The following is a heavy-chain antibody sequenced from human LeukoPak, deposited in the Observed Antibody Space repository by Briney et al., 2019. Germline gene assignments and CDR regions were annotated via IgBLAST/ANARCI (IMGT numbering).Heavy chain of an antibody. D-gene: IGHD3-10*01. Sequence: GGSLRLSCAASGFTFSSYGMHWVRQAPGKGLEWVAFISYDGSNKNYADSVKGRFTISRDNSKNTLYLQMNSLRVEDTAVYYCEKTDLLWFGELSYFDYWGQGTLVTVSS. CDR1: GFTFSSYG. CDR3: EKTDLLWFGELSYFDY. CDR2: ISYDGSNK. V-gene: IGHV3-30*18. J-gene: IGHJ4*02.